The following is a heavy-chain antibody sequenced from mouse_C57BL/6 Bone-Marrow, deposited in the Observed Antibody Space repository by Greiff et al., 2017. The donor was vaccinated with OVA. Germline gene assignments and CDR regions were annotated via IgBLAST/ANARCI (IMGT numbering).Heavy chain of an antibody. CDR3: ARRVFYYYGSYYFDY. J-gene: IGHJ2*01. CDR2: IYPSDSET. V-gene: IGHV1-61*01. CDR1: GYTFTSYW. D-gene: IGHD1-1*01. Sequence: VQLQQPGAELVRPGSSVKLSCKASGYTFTSYWMDWVKQRPGQGLEWIGNIYPSDSETHYNQKFKDKATLTVDKSSSTAYMQLSSLTSEDSAVYYCARRVFYYYGSYYFDYWGQGTTLTVSS.